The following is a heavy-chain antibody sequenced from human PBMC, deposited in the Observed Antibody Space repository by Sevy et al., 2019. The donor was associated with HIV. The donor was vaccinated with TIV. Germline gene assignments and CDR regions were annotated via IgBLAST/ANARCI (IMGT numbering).Heavy chain of an antibody. CDR2: IKSKTDGGTT. Sequence: GGSLRLSCAASGFTFSNAWMSWVRQAPGKGLEWVGRIKSKTDGGTTDYAAPVKGRFTISRDDSKNTLYLKMNSLKTEDTAVYYCTTVVDCCRPTDDAFDIWGQGTMVTVSS. D-gene: IGHD2-21*01. J-gene: IGHJ3*02. CDR3: TTVVDCCRPTDDAFDI. V-gene: IGHV3-15*01. CDR1: GFTFSNAW.